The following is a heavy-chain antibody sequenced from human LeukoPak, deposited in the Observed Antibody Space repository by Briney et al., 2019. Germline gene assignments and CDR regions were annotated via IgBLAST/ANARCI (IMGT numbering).Heavy chain of an antibody. D-gene: IGHD3-16*01. Sequence: GASVKVSCKASGYTFISYYMHWVRQAPGQGLEWMGWINPNSGDTNFAQKFQGRVTMTRDTSVSTAYMELSRLRSDDTAVFYCARDVWGVGAPRLDYWGQGTLVTVSS. V-gene: IGHV1-2*02. CDR1: GYTFISYY. CDR3: ARDVWGVGAPRLDY. CDR2: INPNSGDT. J-gene: IGHJ4*02.